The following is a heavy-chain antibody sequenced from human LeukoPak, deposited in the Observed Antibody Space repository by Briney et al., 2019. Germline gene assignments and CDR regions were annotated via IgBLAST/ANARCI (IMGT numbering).Heavy chain of an antibody. V-gene: IGHV1-24*01. CDR2: FDPEDGET. Sequence: ASVKVSCKVSGYTLTELSMHWVRQAPGKGLEWMGGFDPEDGETIYAQKFQGRVTMTEDTSTDTAYMEVSSLRSEDTAVYYCATSYCSSTSCRPGNFNYYYGMDVWGQGTTVTVSS. J-gene: IGHJ6*02. CDR1: GYTLTELS. CDR3: ATSYCSSTSCRPGNFNYYYGMDV. D-gene: IGHD2-2*01.